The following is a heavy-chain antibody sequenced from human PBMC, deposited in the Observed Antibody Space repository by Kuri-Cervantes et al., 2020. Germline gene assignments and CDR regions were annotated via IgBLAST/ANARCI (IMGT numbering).Heavy chain of an antibody. D-gene: IGHD3-3*01. CDR1: GFTFSNCG. J-gene: IGHJ4*02. CDR3: ARDFGGRGMYYDFWSGYTDY. V-gene: IGHV3-30*02. CDR2: IRYDGSNK. Sequence: GGSLRLSCAASGFTFSNCGMHWVRQAPGKGLEWVAFIRYDGSNKYYADSVKGRFTISRDNSKNTLYLQMNSLRAEDTAVYYCARDFGGRGMYYDFWSGYTDYWGQGTLVTVSS.